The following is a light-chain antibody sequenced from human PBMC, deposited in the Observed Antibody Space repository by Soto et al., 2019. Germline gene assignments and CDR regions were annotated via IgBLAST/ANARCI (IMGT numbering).Light chain of an antibody. Sequence: DIQMTQSPSSLSASVGDRVTITCRASQSISSYLNWYQQKPGKAPQLLIYAASSLQSGVASRFSGSGSGTDSTLTISSLQPEDVATYYCHQSYRIPLPVGGVTKLESK. J-gene: IGKJ4*01. CDR1: QSISSY. CDR3: HQSYRIPLP. V-gene: IGKV1-39*01. CDR2: AAS.